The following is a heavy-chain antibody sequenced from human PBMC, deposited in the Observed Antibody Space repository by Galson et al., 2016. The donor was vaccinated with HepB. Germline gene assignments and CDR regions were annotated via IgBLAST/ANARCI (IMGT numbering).Heavy chain of an antibody. V-gene: IGHV1-18*01. CDR3: AREGTSWKADY. Sequence: SVKVSCKASGYTFTSYSTTWVRQAPGQGLEWIVWVSGYNGPTEYAQKVPGRVTMTADTSTSTAYMELRSLRSDDTALYYCAREGTSWKADYWGQGTLVTVSS. D-gene: IGHD2-2*01. J-gene: IGHJ4*02. CDR1: GYTFTSYS. CDR2: VSGYNGPT.